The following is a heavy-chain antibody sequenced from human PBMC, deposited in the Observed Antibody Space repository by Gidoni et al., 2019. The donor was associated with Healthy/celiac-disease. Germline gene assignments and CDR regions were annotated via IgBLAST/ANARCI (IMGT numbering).Heavy chain of an antibody. CDR3: ARDQPLLYSSSDQNWFDP. V-gene: IGHV3-7*03. CDR2: IKQDGSEK. D-gene: IGHD6-6*01. CDR1: GFTFSSYW. Sequence: EVQLVESGGGLVQPGGSLRLSCAASGFTFSSYWMSWVRQAPGKGLEWVANIKQDGSEKYYVDSVKGRFTISRDNAKNSLYLQMNSLRAEDTAVYYCARDQPLLYSSSDQNWFDPWGQGTLVTVSS. J-gene: IGHJ5*02.